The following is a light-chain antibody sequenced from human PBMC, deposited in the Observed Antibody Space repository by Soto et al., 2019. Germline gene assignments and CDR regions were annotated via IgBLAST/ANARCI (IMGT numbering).Light chain of an antibody. J-gene: IGLJ1*01. CDR1: SSDFGGYNY. Sequence: QCVLTQPPSASGSFGQSVTISCTGTSSDFGGYNYVSWYQQHPGKAPKLMIYEVSERPSGVPDRFSGSKSGNTASLTVSGLQADDEADYYCSSYSGTNYHYVFGTGTKVTVL. CDR3: SSYSGTNYHYV. V-gene: IGLV2-8*01. CDR2: EVS.